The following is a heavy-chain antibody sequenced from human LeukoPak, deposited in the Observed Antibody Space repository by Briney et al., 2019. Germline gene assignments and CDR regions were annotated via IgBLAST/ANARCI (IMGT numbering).Heavy chain of an antibody. V-gene: IGHV4-39*01. D-gene: IGHD2-15*01. CDR2: IYYSGST. Sequence: SETLSLTCTVSGGSISSSSYYWGWIRQPPGKGLEWIGSIYYSGSTYYNPSLKSRVTISVDTSKTQFSLKLSSVTAADTAVYYCARVVVAPNWFDPWGQGTLVTVSS. CDR1: GGSISSSSYY. J-gene: IGHJ5*02. CDR3: ARVVVAPNWFDP.